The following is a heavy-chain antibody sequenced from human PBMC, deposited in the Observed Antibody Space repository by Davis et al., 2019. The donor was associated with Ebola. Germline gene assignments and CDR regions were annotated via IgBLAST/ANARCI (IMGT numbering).Heavy chain of an antibody. Sequence: APVKVSCKASGYTFTGYYMHWVRQAPGQGLEWMGWINPNSGGTNYAQKFQGWVTMTRDTSISTAYMELSRLRSDDTAVYYCARDHRYYYDSSGYPSAYWGQGTLVTVSS. CDR3: ARDHRYYYDSSGYPSAY. CDR1: GYTFTGYY. V-gene: IGHV1-2*04. CDR2: INPNSGGT. D-gene: IGHD3-22*01. J-gene: IGHJ4*02.